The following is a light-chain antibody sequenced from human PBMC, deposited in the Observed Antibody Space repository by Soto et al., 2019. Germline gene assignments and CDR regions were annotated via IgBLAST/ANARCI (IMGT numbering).Light chain of an antibody. V-gene: IGKV3-11*01. Sequence: EIVLTQSPATLSSFPGDRVTLSCRASQYINTRLAWYQHRPGQAPRPLIYQTSIRAAGIPARFSASGSGTDFTLTISDVQPEDFALYYCHQRQCWPRTFGQGTKVDIK. J-gene: IGKJ1*01. CDR1: QYINTR. CDR3: HQRQCWPRT. CDR2: QTS.